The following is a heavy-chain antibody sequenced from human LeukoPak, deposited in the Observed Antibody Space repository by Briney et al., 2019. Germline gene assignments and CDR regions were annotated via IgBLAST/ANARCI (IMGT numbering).Heavy chain of an antibody. CDR2: ISTYNGNT. CDR3: AIRTGTYPYYFDY. J-gene: IGHJ4*02. CDR1: GYTFTTFG. D-gene: IGHD1-26*01. V-gene: IGHV1-18*01. Sequence: ASVKVSCKASGYTFTTFGLSWLRQAPGQGPEWMGWISTYNGNTNYAQKLQGRVTMITDTSTRTAYMDLRSLRSDETAVYYCAIRTGTYPYYFDYWGQGTLVTVSS.